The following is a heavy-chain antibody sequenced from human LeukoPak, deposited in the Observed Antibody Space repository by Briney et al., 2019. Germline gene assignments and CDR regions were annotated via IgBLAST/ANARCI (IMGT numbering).Heavy chain of an antibody. CDR3: ARATKARYCSSTSCYSGTYIFDY. J-gene: IGHJ4*02. CDR1: GGSISSYY. D-gene: IGHD2-2*01. V-gene: IGHV4-59*12. Sequence: PSETLSLTCTVSGGSISSYYWSWIRQPPGKGLEWIGYIYYSGSTNYNPSLKSRVTISVDTSKNQFSLKLSSVTAADTAVYYCARATKARYCSSTSCYSGTYIFDYWGQGTLVTVSS. CDR2: IYYSGST.